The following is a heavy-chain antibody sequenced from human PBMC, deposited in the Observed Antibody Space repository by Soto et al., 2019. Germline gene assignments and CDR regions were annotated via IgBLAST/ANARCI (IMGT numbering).Heavy chain of an antibody. CDR2: IYSGGST. CDR3: AREGRLRLWFDP. J-gene: IGHJ5*02. CDR1: GFTFSSHA. V-gene: IGHV3-66*01. D-gene: IGHD4-17*01. Sequence: PGGSLRLSCTASGFTFSSHAMTWVRQAPGKGLEWVSVIYSGGSTYYADSVKGRFTISRDNSKNTLYLQMNSLRAEDTAVYYCAREGRLRLWFDPWGQGTLVTVSS.